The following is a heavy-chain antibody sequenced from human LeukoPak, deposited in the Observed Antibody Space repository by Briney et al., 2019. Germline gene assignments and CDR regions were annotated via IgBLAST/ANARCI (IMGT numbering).Heavy chain of an antibody. V-gene: IGHV1-69*06. D-gene: IGHD2-8*02. CDR1: GGTFSSYA. CDR3: ANTGESALGWFDP. CDR2: IIPIVGTA. Sequence: ASVKVSCKASGGTFSSYAISWVRQAPGQGLEWMGGIIPIVGTANYAQKFQGRVTITADKSTSTAYMELSSLRSEDTAVYYCANTGESALGWFDPWGQGTLVTVSS. J-gene: IGHJ5*02.